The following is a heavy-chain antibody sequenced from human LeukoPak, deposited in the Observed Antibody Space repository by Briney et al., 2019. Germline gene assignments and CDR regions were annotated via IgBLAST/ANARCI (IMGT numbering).Heavy chain of an antibody. V-gene: IGHV1-18*01. CDR2: ISAYNGNT. CDR1: GYSFTSYG. J-gene: IGHJ4*02. CDR3: ARDPNPSATVDPFDY. Sequence: ASVKVSCKASGYSFTSYGISWVPQAPGQGLEWMGWISAYNGNTNYAQKLQGRVTMTTDTSTSTAYMELRSLRSDDTAVYYCARDPNPSATVDPFDYWGQGTLVTVSS. D-gene: IGHD4-23*01.